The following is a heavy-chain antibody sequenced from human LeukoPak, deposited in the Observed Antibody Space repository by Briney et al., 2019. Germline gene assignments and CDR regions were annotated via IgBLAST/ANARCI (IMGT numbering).Heavy chain of an antibody. Sequence: SETLSLTCTVSGGSISSSSYYWGWIRQPPGKGLEWIGSIYYSGSTYYNPSLKSRVTMSVDTSKNQFSLNLTSVTAADTAVYYCARELAGSGSYRPFDYWGQGTLVTVSS. D-gene: IGHD3-10*01. V-gene: IGHV4-39*07. CDR3: ARELAGSGSYRPFDY. CDR2: IYYSGST. J-gene: IGHJ4*02. CDR1: GGSISSSSYY.